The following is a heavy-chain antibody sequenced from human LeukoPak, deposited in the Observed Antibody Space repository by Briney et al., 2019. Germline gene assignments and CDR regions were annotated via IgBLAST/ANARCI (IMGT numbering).Heavy chain of an antibody. J-gene: IGHJ4*02. CDR1: GGSFSGYY. CDR2: IYHSGST. CDR3: ARAKYSNCFDY. D-gene: IGHD4-11*01. V-gene: IGHV4-38-2*02. Sequence: PSETLSLTCSVSGGSFSGYYWSWIRQPPGKGLEWIGSIYHSGSTYYNPSLKSRVTISVDTSKNQFSLKLSSVTAADTAVYYCARAKYSNCFDYWGQGTLVTVSS.